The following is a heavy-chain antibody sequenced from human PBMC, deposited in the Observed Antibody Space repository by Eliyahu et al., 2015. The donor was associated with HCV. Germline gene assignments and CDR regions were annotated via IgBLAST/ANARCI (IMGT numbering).Heavy chain of an antibody. D-gene: IGHD1-20*01. Sequence: EVQLLESGGGIIEPGGSLRLSCAASGFNFTTYALTWVRQTPGKGLEWISTISRSGATTYYADSVKGRFTISRDNSTNTLFLQMNNLRADDTALYYCVRSPPRITGYFDFWGQGTRVTVS. CDR2: ISRSGATT. V-gene: IGHV3-23*01. J-gene: IGHJ4*02. CDR1: GFNFTTYA. CDR3: VRSPPRITGYFDF.